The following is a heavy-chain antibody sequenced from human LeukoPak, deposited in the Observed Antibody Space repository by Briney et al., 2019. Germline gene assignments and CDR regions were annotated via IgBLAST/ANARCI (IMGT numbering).Heavy chain of an antibody. CDR3: AKTPPSPTYYYGSVSRDIDY. V-gene: IGHV1-46*01. D-gene: IGHD3-10*01. Sequence: ASVKVSCKAFGYTFTSNYMHWVRQAPGQGPEWMGVISPSGGSTTYAQKFQGRVTLTRDMSTSTDYLELSSLRSEDTAVYYCAKTPPSPTYYYGSVSRDIDYWGQGTLVTVSS. J-gene: IGHJ4*02. CDR2: ISPSGGST. CDR1: GYTFTSNY.